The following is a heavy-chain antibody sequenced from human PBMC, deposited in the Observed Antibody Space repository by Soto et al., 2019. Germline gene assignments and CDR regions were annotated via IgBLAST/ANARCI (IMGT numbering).Heavy chain of an antibody. D-gene: IGHD5-12*01. Sequence: QVQLVESGGGLVKPGGSLRLSCAASGFTFSDYYMSWIRQAPGKGLEWFSYISSSSSYTNYADSVKGRFTISRDNAKNSLYLQMNSLRAEDTAVYYCARDHHRYSGYDDVDYWGQGTLVTVSS. CDR3: ARDHHRYSGYDDVDY. CDR2: ISSSSSYT. J-gene: IGHJ4*02. V-gene: IGHV3-11*05. CDR1: GFTFSDYY.